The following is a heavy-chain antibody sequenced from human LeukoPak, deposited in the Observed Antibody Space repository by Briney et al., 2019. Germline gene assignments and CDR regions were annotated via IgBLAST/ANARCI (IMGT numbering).Heavy chain of an antibody. D-gene: IGHD5-12*01. CDR3: ARGGLGGYDGFDY. V-gene: IGHV3-66*01. Sequence: GGSLRLSCAASGFTVSSNYMSWVRQAPGKGLEWVSVIYSGGSTYYADSVKGRFTISRDNSKNTLNLQMNSLRVEDTAVYYCARGGLGGYDGFDYWGQGTLVTVSS. CDR1: GFTVSSNY. CDR2: IYSGGST. J-gene: IGHJ4*02.